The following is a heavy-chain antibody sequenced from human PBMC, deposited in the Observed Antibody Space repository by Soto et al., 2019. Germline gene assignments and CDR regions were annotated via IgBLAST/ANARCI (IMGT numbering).Heavy chain of an antibody. CDR2: VYYSGGT. Sequence: QLQLQESGPGLVKPSQTLSLTCTVSGGSISSNTDYWGWIRQPPGKGPEWIGSVYYSGGTYYNPSLRSRVTVSVDTSKNQFSLTLTSVTAADTAVYYCARRPHRVGHDFWSTYFPHYMDVWGEGTTVTVSS. J-gene: IGHJ6*03. V-gene: IGHV4-39*01. CDR1: GGSISSNTDY. D-gene: IGHD3-3*01. CDR3: ARRPHRVGHDFWSTYFPHYMDV.